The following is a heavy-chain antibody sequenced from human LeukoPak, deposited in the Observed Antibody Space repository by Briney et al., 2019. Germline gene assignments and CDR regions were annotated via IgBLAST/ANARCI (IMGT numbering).Heavy chain of an antibody. J-gene: IGHJ4*02. CDR1: GGSISSYY. D-gene: IGHD6-19*01. CDR3: ARAGAGLVDY. CDR2: FYVSVST. Sequence: SETLSLTCTVSGGSISSYYWSWLRQSAGKGLEWIGRFYVSVSTEYNPSLRSRATISVDSSKNQFSLKLSSVTAADTAVYYCARAGAGLVDYWGQGTLVTVSS. V-gene: IGHV4-4*07.